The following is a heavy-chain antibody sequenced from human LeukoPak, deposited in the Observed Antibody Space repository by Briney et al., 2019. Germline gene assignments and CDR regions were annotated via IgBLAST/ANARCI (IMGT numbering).Heavy chain of an antibody. CDR1: GFSVSNNY. CDR2: IYSGGNT. D-gene: IGHD5-24*01. V-gene: IGHV3-66*04. Sequence: QAGGSLRLSCAASGFSVSNNYMTWVRQAPGKGLEWVSVIYSGGNTYYVDSVKGRFTISRDNSRNTLYLQMNSLTADDTAAYYCARHSGADGYLWYYDYWGQGTLVTVSS. CDR3: ARHSGADGYLWYYDY. J-gene: IGHJ4*02.